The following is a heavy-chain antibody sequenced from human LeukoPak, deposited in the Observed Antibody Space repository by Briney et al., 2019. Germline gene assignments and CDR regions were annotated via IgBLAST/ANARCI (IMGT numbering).Heavy chain of an antibody. J-gene: IGHJ4*02. CDR1: GYTFTSYY. D-gene: IGHD5-12*01. CDR3: ARVCSVNSGYDCQDY. V-gene: IGHV1-46*01. CDR2: TNPSGGST. Sequence: ASVKVSCKASGYTFTSYYMHWVRQAPGQGLEWMGITNPSGGSTSYAQKFQGRVTMTRDMSTSTVYMELSSLRSEDTAVYYCARVCSVNSGYDCQDYWGQGTLVTVSS.